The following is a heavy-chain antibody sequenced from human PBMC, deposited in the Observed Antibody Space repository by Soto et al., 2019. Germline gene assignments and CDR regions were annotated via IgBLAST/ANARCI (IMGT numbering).Heavy chain of an antibody. CDR2: IFWDDDK. Sequence: SGPTLVNPTQTLTLTCTFSGFSLSTTGVGVGWIRQPPGKALEWLALIFWDDDKRYSPSLKSRLTISKDASKTQVVLTMTNMSPVDTATYYCARYRDSPDYWGQGTVVTVSS. CDR1: GFSLSTTGVG. D-gene: IGHD2-21*02. V-gene: IGHV2-5*02. CDR3: ARYRDSPDY. J-gene: IGHJ4*02.